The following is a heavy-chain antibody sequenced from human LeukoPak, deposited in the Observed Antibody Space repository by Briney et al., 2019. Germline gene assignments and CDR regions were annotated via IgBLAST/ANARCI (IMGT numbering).Heavy chain of an antibody. CDR2: INPNSGGT. D-gene: IGHD2-21*02. J-gene: IGHJ6*03. V-gene: IGHV1-2*02. Sequence: ASVKVSCKASGYTFTGYYMHWVRQAPGQGLEWMRWINPNSGGTNYAQKFQGRVTMTRDTSISTAYMELSRLRSDDTAVYYCARDVLVDVVVTAIRWGDYYYYMDVWGKGTTVTVSS. CDR3: ARDVLVDVVVTAIRWGDYYYYMDV. CDR1: GYTFTGYY.